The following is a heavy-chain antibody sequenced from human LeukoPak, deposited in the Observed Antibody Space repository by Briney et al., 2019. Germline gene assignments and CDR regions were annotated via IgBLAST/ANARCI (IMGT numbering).Heavy chain of an antibody. D-gene: IGHD5-24*01. Sequence: GGTLRLSCATSGFIFSHNGMNWVRHAPPKGLEWVSGIRADAVTTYYADSVKGRFIIFRDNSKNTVYLQMNSLSAEDAAVYYCVKDDGWVQYANWGQGRQVSVCS. V-gene: IGHV3-23*01. CDR3: VKDDGWVQYAN. CDR2: IRADAVTT. J-gene: IGHJ4*02. CDR1: GFIFSHNG.